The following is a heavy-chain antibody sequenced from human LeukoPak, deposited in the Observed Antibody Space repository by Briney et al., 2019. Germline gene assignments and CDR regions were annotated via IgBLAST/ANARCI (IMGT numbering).Heavy chain of an antibody. D-gene: IGHD2-15*01. J-gene: IGHJ6*02. CDR1: GFTFSSYS. Sequence: GGSLRLSCAASGFTFSSYSMNWVRQAPGKGLEWVSSISSSSSYIYYADSVKGRFTISRDNAKNSLYLQMNSLRAEDTAVYYCARDALGYCSGGSCYSWSGRSYGMDVWGQGTTVTVSS. V-gene: IGHV3-21*01. CDR3: ARDALGYCSGGSCYSWSGRSYGMDV. CDR2: ISSSSSYI.